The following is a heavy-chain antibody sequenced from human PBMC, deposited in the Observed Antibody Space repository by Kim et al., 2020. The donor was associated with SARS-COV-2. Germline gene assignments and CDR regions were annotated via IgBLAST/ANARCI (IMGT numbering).Heavy chain of an antibody. V-gene: IGHV3-7*01. CDR2: IRQDGSEK. J-gene: IGHJ3*02. CDR1: GFSFNNYW. CDR3: ATGIAFDI. Sequence: GGSLRLSCAASGFSFNNYWMSWVRQAPGKGLEWVANIRQDGSEKNYVDSVKGRFTVSRDNAKNSLYLQMDNLRFEDTAVYYCATGIAFDIWGLGTVVTVSS.